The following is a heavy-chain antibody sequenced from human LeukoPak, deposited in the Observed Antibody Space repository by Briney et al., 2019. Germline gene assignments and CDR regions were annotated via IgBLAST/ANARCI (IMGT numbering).Heavy chain of an antibody. Sequence: ASVKVSCKASGYTFTSYGISWVRQAPGQGLEWMGWISAYSGNTNYAQKLQGRVTMTTDTSTSTAYMELRSLRSDDTAVYYCAREGYCSGGSCYSRGYYYYYGMDVWGQGTTVTVSS. CDR2: ISAYSGNT. CDR1: GYTFTSYG. CDR3: AREGYCSGGSCYSRGYYYYYGMDV. J-gene: IGHJ6*02. V-gene: IGHV1-18*01. D-gene: IGHD2-15*01.